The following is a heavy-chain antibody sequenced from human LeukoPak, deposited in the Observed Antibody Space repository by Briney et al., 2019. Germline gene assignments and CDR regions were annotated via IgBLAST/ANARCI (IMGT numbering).Heavy chain of an antibody. J-gene: IGHJ4*02. Sequence: SETLSLTCTVSGGSISSSSYYWGWIRQPPGKGLEWIGSIYYSGSTYYNPSLKSRVTISVDTSKNQFSLKLSSVTAADTAVYYCARDLYSSGWVGAFDYWGQGTLVTVSS. CDR2: IYYSGST. CDR3: ARDLYSSGWVGAFDY. CDR1: GGSISSSSYY. D-gene: IGHD6-19*01. V-gene: IGHV4-39*07.